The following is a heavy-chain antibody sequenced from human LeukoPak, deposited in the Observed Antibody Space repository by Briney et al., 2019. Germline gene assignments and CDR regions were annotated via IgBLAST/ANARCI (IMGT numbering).Heavy chain of an antibody. Sequence: TSETLSLTCAVYGGSFSGYYWSWIRQPPGKGLEWIGEINHSGSTNYNPSLKSRLTISVDTSKNQFSLKLSSVTAADTAVYYCARTSLGAENWFDPWGQGTLVTVSS. CDR2: INHSGST. D-gene: IGHD7-27*01. V-gene: IGHV4-34*01. J-gene: IGHJ5*02. CDR1: GGSFSGYY. CDR3: ARTSLGAENWFDP.